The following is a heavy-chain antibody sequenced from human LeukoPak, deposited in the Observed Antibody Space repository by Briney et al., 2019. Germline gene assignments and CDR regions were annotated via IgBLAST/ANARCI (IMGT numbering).Heavy chain of an antibody. V-gene: IGHV3-7*05. Sequence: PGGSLRLSCAASGFNFISYRMSWVRQAPGKGLEWVANIKQDGSEKYYVDSVKGRFTISRDNAKNSLYLQMNSLRAEDTAVYYCAILFATPYYFDYWGQGTLVTVSS. CDR1: GFNFISYR. D-gene: IGHD1-26*01. CDR3: AILFATPYYFDY. CDR2: IKQDGSEK. J-gene: IGHJ4*02.